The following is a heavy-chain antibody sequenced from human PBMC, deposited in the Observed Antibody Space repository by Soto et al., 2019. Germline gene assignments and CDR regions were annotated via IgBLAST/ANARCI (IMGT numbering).Heavy chain of an antibody. Sequence: QVQLQESGPGLVKPSQTLYLTCTVSGGSISSDTYYWSWIRQHPGKGLEWIGYIYYSGSTYYNPSLKSRVTISVDTSKNQFSLKLSSVTAADTAVYYCARGPGSGWYDYWGQGTLVTVSS. CDR3: ARGPGSGWYDY. CDR1: GGSISSDTYY. CDR2: IYYSGST. V-gene: IGHV4-31*03. D-gene: IGHD6-19*01. J-gene: IGHJ4*02.